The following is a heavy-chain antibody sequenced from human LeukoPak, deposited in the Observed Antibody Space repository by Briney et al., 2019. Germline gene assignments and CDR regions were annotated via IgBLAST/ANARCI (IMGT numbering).Heavy chain of an antibody. D-gene: IGHD2-2*01. Sequence: SETLSLTCTVSGGSISSTSYCWGWIRQPPGKGLEWIGSIYFSGSTYYNPSLKSRVTISVDTSKNQFSLKLSSVTAADTAMYYCARGAMKRDWFDPWGQGTLVTVSS. CDR3: ARGAMKRDWFDP. V-gene: IGHV4-39*07. CDR2: IYFSGST. CDR1: GGSISSTSYC. J-gene: IGHJ5*02.